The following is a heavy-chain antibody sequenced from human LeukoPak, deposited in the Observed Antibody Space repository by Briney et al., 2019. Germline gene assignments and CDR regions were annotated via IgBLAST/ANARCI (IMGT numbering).Heavy chain of an antibody. Sequence: PGGSLRLSCAASGFTFSSYVMNWVRQAPGKGLEWVSGISGSDGNTYYADSVKGRFTISRDNSKNTVYLQMNSLRAEDTAVYYCAKAGSGWYAPYWGQGTLVTVSS. CDR3: AKAGSGWYAPY. J-gene: IGHJ4*02. CDR1: GFTFSSYV. V-gene: IGHV3-23*01. CDR2: ISGSDGNT. D-gene: IGHD6-19*01.